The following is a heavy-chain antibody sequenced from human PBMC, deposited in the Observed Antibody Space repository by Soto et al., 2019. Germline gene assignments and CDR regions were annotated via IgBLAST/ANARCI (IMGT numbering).Heavy chain of an antibody. J-gene: IGHJ4*02. V-gene: IGHV3-23*01. Sequence: EVQLLESGGGLVQPGGSLRLSCAASGFTFSNYAVTWVRQAPGKGLEWVSTISGSGGSTYYAGSVKGRFTISRDTSKNTLYLQMNSLRAEDTAVYYCAKDQGSSWYEIDYWGQGTLVTVSS. CDR2: ISGSGGST. CDR1: GFTFSNYA. CDR3: AKDQGSSWYEIDY. D-gene: IGHD6-13*01.